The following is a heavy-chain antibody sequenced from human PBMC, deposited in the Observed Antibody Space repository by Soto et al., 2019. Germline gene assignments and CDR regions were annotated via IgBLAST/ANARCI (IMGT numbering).Heavy chain of an antibody. V-gene: IGHV3-23*01. CDR3: APMGV. CDR1: GFTFSSYA. Sequence: WGSLRLSGAASGFTFSSYAMSWVRQAPGKGLEWVSAISGSDDSTYYADSVKGRFTISRDNSKNTLYLQMSSLRADDTAVYYCAPMGVWGQGTTVTVSS. CDR2: ISGSDDST. J-gene: IGHJ6*02.